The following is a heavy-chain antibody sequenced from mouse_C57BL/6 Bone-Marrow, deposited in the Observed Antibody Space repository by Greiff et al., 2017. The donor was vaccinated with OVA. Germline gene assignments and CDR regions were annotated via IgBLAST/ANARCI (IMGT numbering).Heavy chain of an antibody. CDR3: ARLGHYYGSTYWYFDV. CDR1: GYTFTDYN. Sequence: VQLQQSGPELVKPGASVKIPCKASGYTFTDYNMDWVKQSHGKSLEWIGDINPNNGGTIYNQKFKGKATLTVDKSSSTAYMELRSLTSEDTAVYYCARLGHYYGSTYWYFDVWGTGTTVTVSS. J-gene: IGHJ1*03. CDR2: INPNNGGT. V-gene: IGHV1-18*01. D-gene: IGHD1-1*01.